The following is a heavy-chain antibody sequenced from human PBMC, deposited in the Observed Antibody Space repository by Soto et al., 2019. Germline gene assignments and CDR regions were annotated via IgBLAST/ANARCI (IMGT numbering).Heavy chain of an antibody. CDR2: IYYSGST. CDR1: GGXISSYY. J-gene: IGHJ4*02. V-gene: IGHV4-59*01. Sequence: TSETLSLTCTVSGGXISSYYWSWIRQPPGKGLEWIGYIYYSGSTNYNPSLKSRVTISVDTSKNQFSLNLISVTTADTAVYYCAGGPQWLAYFDYWGQGTLVTVSS. D-gene: IGHD6-19*01. CDR3: AGGPQWLAYFDY.